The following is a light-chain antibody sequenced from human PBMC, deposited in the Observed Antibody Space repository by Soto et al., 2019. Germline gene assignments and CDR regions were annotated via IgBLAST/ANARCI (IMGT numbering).Light chain of an antibody. J-gene: IGKJ1*01. Sequence: DIQMTQSPSTLSSSVGDRVTITCRASQSMSPWFAWYQQKPGKPPNLLIYKASSLESGVPARFSGSGSGTEFTLTISSLQPDDFATYYCLQYNTYPWTFGQGTKVEIK. CDR2: KAS. CDR3: LQYNTYPWT. CDR1: QSMSPW. V-gene: IGKV1-5*03.